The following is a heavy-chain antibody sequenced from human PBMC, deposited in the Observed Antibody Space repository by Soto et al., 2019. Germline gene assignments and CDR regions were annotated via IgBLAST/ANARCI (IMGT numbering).Heavy chain of an antibody. CDR3: ARFGRGFSSAFDFDY. D-gene: IGHD5-18*01. CDR1: GYTFSNFG. V-gene: IGHV1-18*01. Sequence: VQLVQSGAEVKKPGASVKVSCKASGYTFSNFGISWVRLAPGQGLEWMGWITAYNGNTHYAQNFQGRVTMTTDTATGTAYMDLRSLRSDDTAIYYCARFGRGFSSAFDFDYWGQGTLVTVSS. J-gene: IGHJ4*02. CDR2: ITAYNGNT.